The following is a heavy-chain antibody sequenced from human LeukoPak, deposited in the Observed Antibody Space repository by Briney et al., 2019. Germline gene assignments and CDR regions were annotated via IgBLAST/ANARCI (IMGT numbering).Heavy chain of an antibody. CDR1: GGSISSSNW. Sequence: PSGTLSLTCAVSGGSISSSNWWSWVRQPPGKGLEWIGEIYHSGSTNYNPSLKSRVTISVDKSKNQFSLKLSSVTAADTAVYYCARGRNFLTGYYPFDYWGQGTLVTVSS. CDR3: ARGRNFLTGYYPFDY. D-gene: IGHD3-9*01. V-gene: IGHV4-4*02. CDR2: IYHSGST. J-gene: IGHJ4*02.